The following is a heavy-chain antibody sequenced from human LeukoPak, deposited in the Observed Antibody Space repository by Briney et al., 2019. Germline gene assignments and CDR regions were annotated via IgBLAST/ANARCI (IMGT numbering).Heavy chain of an antibody. CDR2: ISDDGRRK. Sequence: GGPLRLSCAASGFSLISYGMHWVRQAPGKGLEWVGVISDDGRRKDYADSVKGRFTISRDNSKDTLYLQMNSLRAEDTAVYYCAKRPSDYGDYVSYFDYWGQGTLVTVSS. D-gene: IGHD4-17*01. J-gene: IGHJ4*02. V-gene: IGHV3-30*18. CDR3: AKRPSDYGDYVSYFDY. CDR1: GFSLISYG.